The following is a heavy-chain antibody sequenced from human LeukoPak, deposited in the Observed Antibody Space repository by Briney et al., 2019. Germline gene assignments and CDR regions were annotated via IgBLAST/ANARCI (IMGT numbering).Heavy chain of an antibody. CDR1: GFTFSSYA. CDR3: VKENYATLDYYYGMDV. CDR2: ISSNGGST. J-gene: IGHJ6*04. D-gene: IGHD1-7*01. Sequence: GGSLRLSCSASGFTFSSYAMHWVRQGPGKGLEYVSAISSNGGSTYYADSVKGRFTISRDNSKNTLYLQMSSLRAEDTAVYYCVKENYATLDYYYGMDVWGKGTTVTVSS. V-gene: IGHV3-64D*06.